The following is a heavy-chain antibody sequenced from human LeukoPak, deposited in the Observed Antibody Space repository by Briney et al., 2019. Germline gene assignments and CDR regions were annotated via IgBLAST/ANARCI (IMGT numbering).Heavy chain of an antibody. CDR2: ISAYNGNT. J-gene: IGHJ4*02. V-gene: IGHV1-18*01. Sequence: GASVKVSCTASGYTFTSYGISWVRQAPGQGLEWMGWISAYNGNTNYAQKLQGRVTVTRDTSTSTVHMELSGLTSEDTAVYYCARDQEGFDYWGQGTLVTVSS. CDR3: ARDQEGFDY. CDR1: GYTFTSYG.